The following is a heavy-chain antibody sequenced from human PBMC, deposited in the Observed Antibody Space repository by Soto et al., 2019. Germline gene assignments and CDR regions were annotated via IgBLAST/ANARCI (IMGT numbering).Heavy chain of an antibody. CDR3: ARDKITGLFDY. Sequence: QVQLQQWGAGLLKPSETLSLTCAVYGGSFSVSSWTWLRQPPGTGLEWIGEINHSGSTNYNPSLKSRVTISVDTSKNQFSLKLTSVTAADTAVYYCARDKITGLFDYWGQGTLVTVSS. CDR1: GGSFSVSS. V-gene: IGHV4-34*01. J-gene: IGHJ4*02. CDR2: INHSGST. D-gene: IGHD2-8*02.